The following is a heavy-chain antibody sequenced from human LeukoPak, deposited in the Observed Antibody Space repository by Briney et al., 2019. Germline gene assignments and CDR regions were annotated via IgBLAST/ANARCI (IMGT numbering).Heavy chain of an antibody. CDR3: TRGSWFDP. J-gene: IGHJ5*02. CDR1: GDSVSSNRSS. V-gene: IGHV6-1*01. Sequence: SQTLSLTCALSGDSVSSNRSSWNWIRQSPSRGLEWLGRTYYRSKWYNDYALSVKSRITINPDTSKNQFSLQLNSVTPEDTAVYYCTRGSWFDPWGQGTLVTVSS. D-gene: IGHD3-10*01. CDR2: TYYRSKWYN.